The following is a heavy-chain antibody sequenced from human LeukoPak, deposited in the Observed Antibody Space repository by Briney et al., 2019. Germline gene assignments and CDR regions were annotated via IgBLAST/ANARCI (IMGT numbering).Heavy chain of an antibody. V-gene: IGHV1-18*01. CDR1: GYTFTSYG. J-gene: IGHJ4*02. CDR2: ISAYNGNT. D-gene: IGHD3-10*01. Sequence: ASVKVSCKASGYTFTSYGISWVRQAPGQGLEWMGWISAYNGNTNYAQKFQGRVTMTRNTSISTAYMELSSLRSEDTAVYYCARYGSGSYYVFDYWGQGTLVTVSS. CDR3: ARYGSGSYYVFDY.